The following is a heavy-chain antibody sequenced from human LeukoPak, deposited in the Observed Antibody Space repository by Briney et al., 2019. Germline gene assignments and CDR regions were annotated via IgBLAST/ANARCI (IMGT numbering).Heavy chain of an antibody. V-gene: IGHV1-18*01. CDR2: VSAYNGNT. CDR1: GYTFTSYG. D-gene: IGHD5-18*01. CDR3: ARVPPTWRYSYGFTAFDI. Sequence: ASVKVSCKASGYTFTSYGISWVRQAPGQGLEWMGWVSAYNGNTNYAQKLQGRVTMTTDTSTSTAYMELRSLRSDDTAVYYCARVPPTWRYSYGFTAFDIWGQGTMVTVSS. J-gene: IGHJ3*02.